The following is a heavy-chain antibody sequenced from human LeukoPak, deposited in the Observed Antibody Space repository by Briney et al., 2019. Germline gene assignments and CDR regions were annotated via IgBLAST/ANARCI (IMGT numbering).Heavy chain of an antibody. Sequence: ASVKVSCKASGYTFTSYYMHWVRQAPGQGLEWMGWINPNSGDTNYAQKFQGRVTMTRDTSISTAYMELSRLRSDDTAVYYCARDRRIVGATYDYWGQGTLVTVSS. CDR3: ARDRRIVGATYDY. V-gene: IGHV1-2*02. D-gene: IGHD1-26*01. CDR1: GYTFTSYY. J-gene: IGHJ4*02. CDR2: INPNSGDT.